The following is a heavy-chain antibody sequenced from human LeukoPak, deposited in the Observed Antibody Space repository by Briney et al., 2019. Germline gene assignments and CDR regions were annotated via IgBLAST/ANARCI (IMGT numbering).Heavy chain of an antibody. CDR3: ARGLFGDPPGLDS. CDR1: GLAFNTYW. V-gene: IGHV3-74*01. Sequence: GGSLRLSCAASGLAFNTYWMDWVRQAPGKGLVWVSRINTDGSSTSYADSVKGRVTISRDNGKNTLYLQMNSLRADDTAVYYCARGLFGDPPGLDSWGQGTLVTVSS. D-gene: IGHD3-10*02. J-gene: IGHJ4*02. CDR2: INTDGSST.